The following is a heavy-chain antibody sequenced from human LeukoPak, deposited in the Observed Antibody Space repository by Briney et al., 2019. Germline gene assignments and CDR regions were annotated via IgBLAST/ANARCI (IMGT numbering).Heavy chain of an antibody. V-gene: IGHV3-21*01. CDR1: GFIFSYYN. CDR3: ARDSIYADPSDYYYDY. J-gene: IGHJ4*02. D-gene: IGHD3-22*01. Sequence: GGSLRLSCAASGFIFSYYNMNWVRQAPGKGPEWVAFISGTSTTIFYADAVKGRFTISRDNAKNSLYLPMNSLRAEDTAVYYCARDSIYADPSDYYYDYWGQGTLVTVSS. CDR2: ISGTSTTI.